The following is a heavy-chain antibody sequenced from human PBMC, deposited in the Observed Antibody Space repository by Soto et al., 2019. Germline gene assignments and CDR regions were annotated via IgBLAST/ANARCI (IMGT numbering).Heavy chain of an antibody. V-gene: IGHV3-23*01. Sequence: EVQLLESGGGLVQPGGSLRLSCAASGFTFSNYALTWVRQAPGKRLEWVSTISGDGGTRYYADSVKGRFTISRDNSGNTLYLLMNSLRAEDTAVYYCAKDRESSTWFGTGDYWGQGTLVAVSS. CDR3: AKDRESSTWFGTGDY. CDR2: ISGDGGTR. D-gene: IGHD6-13*01. J-gene: IGHJ4*02. CDR1: GFTFSNYA.